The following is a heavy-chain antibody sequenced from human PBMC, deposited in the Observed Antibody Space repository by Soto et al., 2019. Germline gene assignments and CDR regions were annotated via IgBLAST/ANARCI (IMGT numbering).Heavy chain of an antibody. CDR1: GFTFSSYD. CDR3: ARAIPRVSLDAFDI. J-gene: IGHJ3*02. CDR2: IGTAGDT. Sequence: EVQLVESGGGLVQPGGSLRLSCAASGFTFSSYDMHWVRQATGEGLEWVSAIGTAGDTYYPGSVKGRFTISRENAKNSLYLQMNSLRAGDTAVYYCARAIPRVSLDAFDIWGQGTMVTVSS. V-gene: IGHV3-13*01. D-gene: IGHD3-10*01.